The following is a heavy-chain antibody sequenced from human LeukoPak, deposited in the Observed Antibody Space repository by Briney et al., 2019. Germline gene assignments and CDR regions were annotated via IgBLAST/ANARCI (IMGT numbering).Heavy chain of an antibody. D-gene: IGHD2-21*01. Sequence: GGSLRLSCVGSGFTFRSHAMSWVRQAPEKGLEFVSGIYENGGTTYYADSVKGRFSISRDNSKNTLYLQMDSLRGEDTAVYYCAKDFLIGYSADFDYWGQGALVTVSS. CDR1: GFTFRSHA. V-gene: IGHV3-23*01. J-gene: IGHJ4*02. CDR3: AKDFLIGYSADFDY. CDR2: IYENGGTT.